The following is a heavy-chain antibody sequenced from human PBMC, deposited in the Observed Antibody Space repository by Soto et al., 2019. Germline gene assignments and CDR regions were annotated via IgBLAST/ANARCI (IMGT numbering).Heavy chain of an antibody. J-gene: IGHJ4*02. CDR1: GFRFEQYV. CDR3: LKDATNGSIDD. CDR2: VSPTGDTV. Sequence: VQVVASGGGLVQPGRSLRLSCAASGFRFEQYVMHWVRQAPGKGLECVSTVSPTGDTVAYADSVEGRFTVSRDNAKNSLYLQMNRLKGDDTAFYYCLKDATNGSIDDWGQGTLVTVSS. V-gene: IGHV3-9*01. D-gene: IGHD3-10*01.